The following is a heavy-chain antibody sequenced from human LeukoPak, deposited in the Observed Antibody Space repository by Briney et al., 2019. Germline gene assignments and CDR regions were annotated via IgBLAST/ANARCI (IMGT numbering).Heavy chain of an antibody. J-gene: IGHJ6*03. V-gene: IGHV3-21*01. CDR1: GFTFSSYS. CDR3: ARGWGSGWSRDYYMDV. D-gene: IGHD6-19*01. Sequence: GGSLRLSCAASGFTFSSYSMNWVRQAPGKGLEWVSSISSSSSYIYYADSVKGRFTISRDNAKNSLYLQMNSLRAEDTAVYYCARGWGSGWSRDYYMDVWGKGTTVTVSS. CDR2: ISSSSSYI.